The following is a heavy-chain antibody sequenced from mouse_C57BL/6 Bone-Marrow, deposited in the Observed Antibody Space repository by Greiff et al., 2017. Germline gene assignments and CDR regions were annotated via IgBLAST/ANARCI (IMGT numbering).Heavy chain of an antibody. CDR1: GYTFTSYW. V-gene: IGHV1-64*01. Sequence: QVQLKQPGAELVKPGASVKLSCKASGYTFTSYWMHWVKQRPGQGLEWIGMIHPNSGSTNYNEKFKSKATLTVDKSSSTAYMQLSSLTSEDSAVYYCARCYYGSSRYFDYWGQGTTLTVSS. CDR3: ARCYYGSSRYFDY. J-gene: IGHJ2*01. CDR2: IHPNSGST. D-gene: IGHD1-1*01.